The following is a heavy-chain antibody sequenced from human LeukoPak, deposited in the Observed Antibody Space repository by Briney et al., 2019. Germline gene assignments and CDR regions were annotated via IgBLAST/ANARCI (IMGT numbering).Heavy chain of an antibody. CDR2: IYYSGST. Sequence: PSETLSLTCTVSGGSISSYYWSWIRQPPGKGLEWIGYIYYSGSTNYNPSLKSRVTISVDTSKNQFSLKLSSVTAADTAVYYCARGRNLMKVHAFDIWGQGTMVTVSS. V-gene: IGHV4-59*01. CDR3: ARGRNLMKVHAFDI. CDR1: GGSISSYY. J-gene: IGHJ3*02.